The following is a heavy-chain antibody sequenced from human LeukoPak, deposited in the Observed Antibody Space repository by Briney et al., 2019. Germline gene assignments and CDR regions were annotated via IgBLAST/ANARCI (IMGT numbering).Heavy chain of an antibody. CDR1: GGSISSSSYY. CDR2: IYTSGST. V-gene: IGHV4-61*02. J-gene: IGHJ6*03. CDR3: ARDQFHCSSTSCVPGAGNYYYYYMDV. D-gene: IGHD2-2*01. Sequence: SETLSLTCTVSGGSISSSSYYWGWIRQPAGKGLEWIGRIYTSGSTNYNPSLKSRVTISVDTSKNQFSLKLSSVTAADTAVYYCARDQFHCSSTSCVPGAGNYYYYYMDVWGKGTTVTVSS.